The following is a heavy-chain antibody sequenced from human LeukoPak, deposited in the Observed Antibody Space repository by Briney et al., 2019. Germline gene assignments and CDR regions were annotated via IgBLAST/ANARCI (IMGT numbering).Heavy chain of an antibody. Sequence: PSETLSLTSTVSGGSISSYYWSWIRQPPGKGLEWIGYIYYSGSTNYNPSLKSRVTISVDTSKNQFSLKLSSVTAADTAVYYCARETEDSYGYNAFDIWGQGTMVTVSS. CDR1: GGSISSYY. D-gene: IGHD5-18*01. J-gene: IGHJ3*02. V-gene: IGHV4-59*01. CDR2: IYYSGST. CDR3: ARETEDSYGYNAFDI.